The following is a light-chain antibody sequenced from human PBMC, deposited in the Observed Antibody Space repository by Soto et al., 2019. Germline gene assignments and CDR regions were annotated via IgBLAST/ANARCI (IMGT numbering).Light chain of an antibody. V-gene: IGLV1-47*01. CDR1: SSNIGNNF. J-gene: IGLJ2*01. CDR2: RNN. Sequence: QSVLTQPPSASGTPGQGVTISCSGSSSNIGNNFAYWYQQLPGTAPKLLIYRNNQRPSGVPDRFSGSKSGTSASLAISGLRYEDEADYYCAAWDDSLSGVVFGGGTKLTVL. CDR3: AAWDDSLSGVV.